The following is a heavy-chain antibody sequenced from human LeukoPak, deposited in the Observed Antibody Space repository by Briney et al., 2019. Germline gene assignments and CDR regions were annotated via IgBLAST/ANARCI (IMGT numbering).Heavy chain of an antibody. CDR2: ISAYNGNT. CDR3: ARKSSPLEYISSDY. Sequence: WISAYNGNTNYAQKLQGRVTMTTDTSTSTAYMELRSLRSDDTAVYYCARKSSPLEYISSDYWGQGTLVTVSS. D-gene: IGHD6-6*01. J-gene: IGHJ4*02. V-gene: IGHV1-18*01.